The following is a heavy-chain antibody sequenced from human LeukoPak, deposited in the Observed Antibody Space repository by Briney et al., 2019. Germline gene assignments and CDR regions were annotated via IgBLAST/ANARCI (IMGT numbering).Heavy chain of an antibody. Sequence: ASVKVSCKASGYTPAYFLHWVRQAPGPGLDWMGWIRPDNGGTNYAQRFQGRVTLTWDTSINTVYMELKGLRSDDTAIYYCTRDISGVNFDYWGQGTLVTVSS. CDR2: IRPDNGGT. V-gene: IGHV1-2*02. D-gene: IGHD3-10*01. CDR1: GYTPAYF. J-gene: IGHJ4*02. CDR3: TRDISGVNFDY.